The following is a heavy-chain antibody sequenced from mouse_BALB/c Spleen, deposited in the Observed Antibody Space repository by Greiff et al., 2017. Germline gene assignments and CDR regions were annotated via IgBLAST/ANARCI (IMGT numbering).Heavy chain of an antibody. Sequence: EVQLQESGPGLVKPSQSLSLTCTVTGYSITSDYAWNWIRQFPGNKLEWMGYISYSGSTSYNPSLKSRISITRDTSKNQFFLQLNSVTTEDTATYYCAREEYDGYYAYWGQGTLVTVSA. J-gene: IGHJ3*01. V-gene: IGHV3-2*02. D-gene: IGHD2-3*01. CDR3: AREEYDGYYAY. CDR2: ISYSGST. CDR1: GYSITSDYA.